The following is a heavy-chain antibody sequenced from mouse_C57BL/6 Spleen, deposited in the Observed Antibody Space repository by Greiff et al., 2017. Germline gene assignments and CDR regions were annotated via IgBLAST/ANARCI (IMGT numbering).Heavy chain of an antibody. J-gene: IGHJ2*01. D-gene: IGHD2-3*01. Sequence: QVQLKQSGAELARPGASVKMSCKASGYTFTSYTMHWVKQRPGQGLEWIGDINPSSGSTRYNQKFKDKATLTADKSSSTAYMQLSSLTSEDSAVYYCARDDGYYVNFGYWGQGTTLTVSS. CDR2: INPSSGST. CDR3: ARDDGYYVNFGY. V-gene: IGHV1-4*01. CDR1: GYTFTSYT.